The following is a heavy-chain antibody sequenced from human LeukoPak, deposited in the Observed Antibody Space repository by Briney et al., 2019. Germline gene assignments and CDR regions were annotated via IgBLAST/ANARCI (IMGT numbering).Heavy chain of an antibody. CDR1: GFIFSSYA. J-gene: IGHJ4*02. CDR3: ARRSIAVDY. D-gene: IGHD6-19*01. Sequence: GGSLRLSCAASGFIFSSYAMHWVRQAPGKGLEWVSYISSSGSTIYYADSVKGRFTISRDNAKNSLYLQMNSLRAEDTAVYYCARRSIAVDYWGQGTLVTVSS. CDR2: ISSSGSTI. V-gene: IGHV3-48*04.